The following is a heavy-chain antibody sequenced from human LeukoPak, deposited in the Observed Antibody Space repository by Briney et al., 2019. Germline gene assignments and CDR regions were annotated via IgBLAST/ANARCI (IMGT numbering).Heavy chain of an antibody. CDR1: GFTFSSYS. J-gene: IGHJ4*02. D-gene: IGHD3-9*01. V-gene: IGHV3-21*01. CDR3: ARAKEGRYTGGDY. Sequence: PGGSLRLSCAASGFTFSSYSMNWVRQAPGKGLEWVSSISSSSSYIYYADSVKGRFTISRDNAKNSLYLQMNSLRAEDTAVYYCARAKEGRYTGGDYWGQGTLVAVSS. CDR2: ISSSSSYI.